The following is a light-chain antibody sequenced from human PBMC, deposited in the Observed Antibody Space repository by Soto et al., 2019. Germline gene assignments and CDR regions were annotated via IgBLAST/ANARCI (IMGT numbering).Light chain of an antibody. J-gene: IGLJ3*02. CDR3: QVWDISSGHVV. V-gene: IGLV3-21*01. Sequence: SYELTQPPSVSVAPGKTASVACGGSNIGSKSVHWYQKKSGQAPVLVMYHDSDRPSGIPERFSGSNSGNTATLTISRVEDGDEADYYCQVWDISSGHVVFGGGTKLTVL. CDR2: HDS. CDR1: NIGSKS.